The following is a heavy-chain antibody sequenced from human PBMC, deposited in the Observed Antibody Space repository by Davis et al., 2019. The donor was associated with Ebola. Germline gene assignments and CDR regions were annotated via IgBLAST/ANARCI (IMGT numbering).Heavy chain of an antibody. CDR1: GYTFTSYG. J-gene: IGHJ6*02. D-gene: IGHD3-10*01. CDR3: ARAWGYGSGSSPYFNRMDV. V-gene: IGHV1-18*01. CDR2: ISAYNGNT. Sequence: ASVKVSCKASGYTFTSYGISWVRQAPGQGLEWMGWISAYNGNTNYAQKLQGRVTMTTDTSTSTAYMELRSLRSDDTAVYYCARAWGYGSGSSPYFNRMDVWGQGTTVTVSS.